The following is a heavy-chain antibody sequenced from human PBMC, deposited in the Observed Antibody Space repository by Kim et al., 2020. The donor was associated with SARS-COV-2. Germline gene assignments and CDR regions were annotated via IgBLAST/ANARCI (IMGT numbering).Heavy chain of an antibody. CDR3: ASLGGSNPNYYYYYGMDV. Sequence: SETLSLTCAVYGGSFSGYYWSWIRQPPGKGLEWIGEINHSGSTNYNPSLKSRVTISVDTSKNQFSLKLSSVTAADTAVYYCASLGGSNPNYYYYYGMDVWGQGTTVTVSS. CDR1: GGSFSGYY. J-gene: IGHJ6*02. CDR2: INHSGST. V-gene: IGHV4-34*01. D-gene: IGHD2-15*01.